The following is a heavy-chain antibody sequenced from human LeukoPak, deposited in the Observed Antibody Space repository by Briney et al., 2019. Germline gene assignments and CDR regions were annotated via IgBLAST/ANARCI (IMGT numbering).Heavy chain of an antibody. D-gene: IGHD5-12*01. CDR3: ARDADSGYGPFAS. CDR1: GFTASNNY. V-gene: IGHV3-53*01. Sequence: AGRSLRLSCAAAGFTASNNYMSWVRQAPGKGLEWVSAIHSGGTTNYADSVQGRFTISRDNSKTTVYFHMNSLRAEDTAVYYCARDADSGYGPFASWGQGTLVTVSS. CDR2: IHSGGTT. J-gene: IGHJ4*02.